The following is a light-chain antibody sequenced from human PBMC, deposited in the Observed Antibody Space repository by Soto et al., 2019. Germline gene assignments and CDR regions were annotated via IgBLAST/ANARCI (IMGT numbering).Light chain of an antibody. Sequence: DVQMTQSLSTLSVSIGDRVTITCRASQSISSWLAWYQQKPGKAPKLLIYKASTLKSGVPSRFSGSGSGTEFTLTISSLQPDDFATYYCQHYNSYSEAFCQGTNV. CDR2: KAS. CDR3: QHYNSYSEA. V-gene: IGKV1-5*03. J-gene: IGKJ1*01. CDR1: QSISSW.